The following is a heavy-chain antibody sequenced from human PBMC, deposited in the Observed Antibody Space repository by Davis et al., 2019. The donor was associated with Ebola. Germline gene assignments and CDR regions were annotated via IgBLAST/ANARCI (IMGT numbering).Heavy chain of an antibody. CDR3: TRVTGYDKPIEY. J-gene: IGHJ4*02. D-gene: IGHD5-12*01. CDR2: ISPNATNR. V-gene: IGHV3-48*03. CDR1: GFTFRNYE. Sequence: GGSLRLSCVASGFTFRNYEMNWVRQAPGKGLEWISYISPNATNRHYATSVEGRFTISRDNDKNTLYLQMNSLRAEDTGIYYCTRVTGYDKPIEYWGQGTLVTVSS.